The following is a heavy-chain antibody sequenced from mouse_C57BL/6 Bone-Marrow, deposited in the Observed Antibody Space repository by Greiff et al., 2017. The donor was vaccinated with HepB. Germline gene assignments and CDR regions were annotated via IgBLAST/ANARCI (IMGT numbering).Heavy chain of an antibody. CDR2: IYPGGGYT. Sequence: VQLQQSGAELVRPGTSVKLSCKASGYTFTNYWIGWAKQRPGHGLEWIGDIYPGGGYTNYNEKFKGKATLTADKSSSTAYMQFSSLTSEDSAIYYCASESTGNYFDYWGQGTTLTVSS. J-gene: IGHJ2*01. V-gene: IGHV1-63*01. D-gene: IGHD4-1*01. CDR3: ASESTGNYFDY. CDR1: GYTFTNYW.